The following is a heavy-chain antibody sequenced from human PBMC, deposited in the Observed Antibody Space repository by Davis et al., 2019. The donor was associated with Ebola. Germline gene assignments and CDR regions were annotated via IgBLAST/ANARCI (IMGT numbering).Heavy chain of an antibody. CDR2: ISGSGGST. CDR1: GFTFSSYA. J-gene: IGHJ4*02. CDR3: AKDADYSDDIFFQIYFDY. D-gene: IGHD4-17*01. V-gene: IGHV3-23*01. Sequence: GESLKISCAASGFTFSSYAMRWVRQAPGKGLEWVSAISGSGGSTYYVDSVKGRFTISRDNSKNTLYLQMNSLRSEDTAVYYCAKDADYSDDIFFQIYFDYWGQGTLVTVSS.